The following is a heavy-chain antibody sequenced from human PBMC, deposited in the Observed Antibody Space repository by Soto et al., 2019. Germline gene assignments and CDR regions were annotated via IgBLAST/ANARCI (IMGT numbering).Heavy chain of an antibody. Sequence: SETLSLTCTVSGGSISSGGYYWSWIRQHPGKGLEWIGYIYYSGSTYYNPSLKSRVTISVDTSKNQFSLKLSSVTAADTAVYYCARHPYYYGSGSYYFDYWGQGTLVTVSS. D-gene: IGHD3-10*01. V-gene: IGHV4-31*03. CDR1: GGSISSGGYY. CDR2: IYYSGST. J-gene: IGHJ4*02. CDR3: ARHPYYYGSGSYYFDY.